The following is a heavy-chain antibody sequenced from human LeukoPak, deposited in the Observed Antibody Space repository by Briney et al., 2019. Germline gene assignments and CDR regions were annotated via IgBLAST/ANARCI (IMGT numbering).Heavy chain of an antibody. D-gene: IGHD5-24*01. J-gene: IGHJ4*02. CDR3: ARAPSQRWLQLGFDY. Sequence: SETLSLTCTVSGGSISSSSYYWGWIRQPPGKGLEWIGSIYYSGSTYYNPSLKSRVTISVDTSKNQFSLKLSSVTAADTAVYYCARAPSQRWLQLGFDYWGQGTLVTVSS. CDR1: GGSISSSSYY. CDR2: IYYSGST. V-gene: IGHV4-39*07.